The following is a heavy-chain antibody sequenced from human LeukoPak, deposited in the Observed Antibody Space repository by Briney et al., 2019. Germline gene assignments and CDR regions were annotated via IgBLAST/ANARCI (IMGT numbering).Heavy chain of an antibody. CDR1: GYSFTSYW. D-gene: IGHD6-6*01. V-gene: IGHV5-51*01. Sequence: GETLKISCKGSGYSFTSYWIGWVRQMPGKGLEWMGIIYPDDSDTRYSPSFQGQVTISADKSIGTAYLQWSSLKASDTAMYYCARERSSQGYFDFWGQGTLVTVSS. CDR2: IYPDDSDT. CDR3: ARERSSQGYFDF. J-gene: IGHJ4*02.